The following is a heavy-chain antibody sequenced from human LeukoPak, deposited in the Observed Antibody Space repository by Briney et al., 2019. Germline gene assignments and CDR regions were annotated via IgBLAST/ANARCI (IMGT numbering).Heavy chain of an antibody. CDR2: IIPIFGTA. CDR3: ARDERLPAAMDY. J-gene: IGHJ4*02. Sequence: SSVKVSCKASGGTFSSYAISWVRQAPGQGLEWMGGIIPIFGTANYAQKFQGRVTITADESTSTAYMELSSLRSGDTAVYYCARDERLPAAMDYWGQGTLVTVSS. D-gene: IGHD2-2*01. CDR1: GGTFSSYA. V-gene: IGHV1-69*01.